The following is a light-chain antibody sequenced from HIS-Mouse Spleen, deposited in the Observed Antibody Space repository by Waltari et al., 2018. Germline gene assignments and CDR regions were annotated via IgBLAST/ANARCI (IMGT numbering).Light chain of an antibody. Sequence: SYELTQPPSVSVSPGQTARITCSGDALPKKYAYCYQQKSGQTPVLVIYEDSKRPSGMPERVSGSSSGTMATLTISGAQVEDEADYYCYSTDSSGNHRVFGGGTKLTVL. CDR1: ALPKKY. V-gene: IGLV3-10*01. CDR2: EDS. CDR3: YSTDSSGNHRV. J-gene: IGLJ2*01.